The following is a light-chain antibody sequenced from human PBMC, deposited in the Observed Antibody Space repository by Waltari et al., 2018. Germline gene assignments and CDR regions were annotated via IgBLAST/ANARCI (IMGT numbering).Light chain of an antibody. CDR2: DVR. V-gene: IGLV2-14*01. CDR3: SSYTRSTTFVL. J-gene: IGLJ2*01. CDR1: TRDIGLYNY. Sequence: QSALTQPASVSGSPGQSITISCTGTTRDIGLYNYVSWYQHRPGRAPTLFIYDVRKRPSGVSSRLSGSKSGNTASLAISGLHPEDEGYYFCSSYTRSTTFVLFGGGTRVTVL.